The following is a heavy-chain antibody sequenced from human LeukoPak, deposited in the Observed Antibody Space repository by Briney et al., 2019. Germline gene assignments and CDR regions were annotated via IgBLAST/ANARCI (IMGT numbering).Heavy chain of an antibody. Sequence: PGGSLRLSCAASGFTFSSYYMSWVRQAPGKGLEWVANIKQDGSEKYYVDSVKGRFTISRDNAKNSLYLQMNSLRAEDTAVYYCAKDREGLLWFGEQWTFDYWGQGTLVTVSS. V-gene: IGHV3-7*03. CDR1: GFTFSSYY. D-gene: IGHD3-10*01. J-gene: IGHJ4*02. CDR2: IKQDGSEK. CDR3: AKDREGLLWFGEQWTFDY.